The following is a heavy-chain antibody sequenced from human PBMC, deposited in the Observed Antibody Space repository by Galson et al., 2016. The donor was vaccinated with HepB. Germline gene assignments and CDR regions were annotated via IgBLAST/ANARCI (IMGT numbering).Heavy chain of an antibody. CDR2: VNPKSGGT. J-gene: IGHJ6*04. CDR1: GYTFIRHY. CDR3: AREPVALRYDYWGGTPPDV. D-gene: IGHD3-3*01. Sequence: SVKVSCKGSGYTFIRHYIHWVRQAPGQGLEWMGRVNPKSGGTNYAQKFQGRVTMTRDTSINTAFMELTSLRFDDTAVYYCAREPVALRYDYWGGTPPDVWGEGTTVTVSS. V-gene: IGHV1-2*06.